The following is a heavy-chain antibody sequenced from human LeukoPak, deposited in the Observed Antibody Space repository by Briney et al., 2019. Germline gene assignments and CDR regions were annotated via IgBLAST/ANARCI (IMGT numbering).Heavy chain of an antibody. CDR2: ISGSGGTT. Sequence: GGSQRPSCAASGFTFSNYAMSWVRQAPGKGLEWVSVISGSGGTTNHADSVKGRFPISRDNSKDTLYLQMNSLRAEDTAVYYCGKDRSFFYYGAGSYPQAPDYWGQGTLVTVSS. CDR3: GKDRSFFYYGAGSYPQAPDY. V-gene: IGHV3-23*01. CDR1: GFTFSNYA. D-gene: IGHD3-10*01. J-gene: IGHJ4*02.